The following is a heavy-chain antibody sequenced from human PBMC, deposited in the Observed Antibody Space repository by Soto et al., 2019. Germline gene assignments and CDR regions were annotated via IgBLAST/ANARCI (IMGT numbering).Heavy chain of an antibody. CDR1: GFTFSSYA. CDR2: ISGSGVSS. D-gene: IGHD3-16*01. J-gene: IGHJ4*02. V-gene: IGHV3-23*01. Sequence: GGSLRLSCAASGFTFSSYAMSWVRQAPGKGLEWVSAISGSGVSSYYADSVKGRFTISRDNSKNTLYLQMNSLRAEDTALYFCAKHGAAIRGRFDYWGQETLVTVSS. CDR3: AKHGAAIRGRFDY.